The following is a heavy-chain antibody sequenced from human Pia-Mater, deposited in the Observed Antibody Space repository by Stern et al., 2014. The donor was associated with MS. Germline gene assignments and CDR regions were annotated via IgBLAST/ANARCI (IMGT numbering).Heavy chain of an antibody. Sequence: QVQLQESGPVLVKPSETLSLTCTVSGGSISSSSYYWGWIRQPPGKGLEWIGSIYYSGSNYYNPSLKSRVTISVDTSKNQFSQQRSSGTAADTAVYYCDGYASWVDYWGQGTLVTVSS. J-gene: IGHJ4*02. CDR3: DGYASWVDY. CDR1: GGSISSSSYY. D-gene: IGHD5-18*01. V-gene: IGHV4-39*01. CDR2: IYYSGSN.